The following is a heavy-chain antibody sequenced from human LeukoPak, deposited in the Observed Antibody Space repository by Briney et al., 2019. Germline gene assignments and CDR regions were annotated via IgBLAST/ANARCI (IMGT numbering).Heavy chain of an antibody. Sequence: PSETLSLTCAGSAYSISSGYYWGWIRQPPGKGLEWIGSIYHSGSTYYNPSLKSRVTISVDTSKNQFSLKLSSVTAADTAVYYCARESRDYDYVWGSPSVGFDYWGQGTLVTVSS. CDR1: AYSISSGYY. CDR3: ARESRDYDYVWGSPSVGFDY. J-gene: IGHJ4*02. V-gene: IGHV4-38-2*02. CDR2: IYHSGST. D-gene: IGHD3-16*01.